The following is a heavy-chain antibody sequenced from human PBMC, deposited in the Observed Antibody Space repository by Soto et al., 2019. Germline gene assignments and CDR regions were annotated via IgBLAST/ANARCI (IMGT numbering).Heavy chain of an antibody. D-gene: IGHD1-26*01. CDR2: ISGSGGST. Sequence: EVQLLESGGGLVQPGGSLRLSCAASGFTFSSYAMSWVRQAPGKGLEWVSAISGSGGSTYYADSVKGRFTISRDNSKNTLYLQMNSLRAEDTAVYYCAKHRIVGAISTKYYYYGMDVWGQGTTVTVSS. V-gene: IGHV3-23*01. CDR1: GFTFSSYA. CDR3: AKHRIVGAISTKYYYYGMDV. J-gene: IGHJ6*02.